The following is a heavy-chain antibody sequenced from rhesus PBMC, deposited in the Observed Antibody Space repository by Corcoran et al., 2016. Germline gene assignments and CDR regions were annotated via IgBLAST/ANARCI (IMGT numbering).Heavy chain of an antibody. CDR1: GASITPYW. CDR2: INGNSGST. V-gene: IGHV4-80*01. D-gene: IGHD3-16*01. CDR3: ARDPLGYSGSYYDY. J-gene: IGHJ4*01. Sequence: QVQLQESGPGLVKPSETLSLTCAVSGASITPYWWSWIRQPPGKGLEWIGEINGNSGSTTDNPSLKSRVTISKDASKNLVSLNLNSVTAADTAVYYCARDPLGYSGSYYDYWGQGVLVTVSS.